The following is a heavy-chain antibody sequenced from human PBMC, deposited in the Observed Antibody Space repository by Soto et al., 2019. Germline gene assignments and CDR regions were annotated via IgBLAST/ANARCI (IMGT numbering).Heavy chain of an antibody. Sequence: SETLSLTCTVSGGSISSYYWSWIRQPPGKGLEWIGYIYYSGSTNYNPSLKSRVTISVDTSKNQFSLKLSSVTAADTAVCYCARTRFLEWSYDAFDIWGQGTMVTVSS. V-gene: IGHV4-59*01. D-gene: IGHD3-3*01. CDR3: ARTRFLEWSYDAFDI. CDR1: GGSISSYY. CDR2: IYYSGST. J-gene: IGHJ3*02.